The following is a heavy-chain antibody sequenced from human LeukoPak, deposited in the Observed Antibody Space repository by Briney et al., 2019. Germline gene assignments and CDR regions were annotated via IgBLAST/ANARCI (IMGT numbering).Heavy chain of an antibody. CDR1: GGSISGYY. CDR3: ARVVKPVGAFDI. V-gene: IGHV4-59*01. D-gene: IGHD1-26*01. J-gene: IGHJ3*02. Sequence: SETLSLTCTVSGGSISGYYWSWIRQPPGKGLEWIGYIYYSGSTNYNPSLKSRVTISVDASKNQFSLKLSSVTAADTAVYYCARVVKPVGAFDIWGQGTMVTVSS. CDR2: IYYSGST.